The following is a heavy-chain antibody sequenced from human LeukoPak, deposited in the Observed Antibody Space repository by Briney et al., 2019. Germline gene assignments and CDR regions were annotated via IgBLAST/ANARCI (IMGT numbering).Heavy chain of an antibody. J-gene: IGHJ4*02. CDR2: ISSSSSTI. Sequence: PGGSLRLSCAASGFTFSSYSMNWVRQAPGKGLEWVSYISSSSSTIYYADSAKGRFTISRDNAKNSLYLQMNSLRAEDTAVYYCARAVDTAMVNFDYWGQGTLVTVSS. CDR3: ARAVDTAMVNFDY. D-gene: IGHD5-18*01. CDR1: GFTFSSYS. V-gene: IGHV3-48*01.